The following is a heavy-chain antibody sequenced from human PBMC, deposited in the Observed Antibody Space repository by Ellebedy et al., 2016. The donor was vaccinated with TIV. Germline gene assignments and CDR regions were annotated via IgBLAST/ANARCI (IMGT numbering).Heavy chain of an antibody. CDR3: QAMITGTLGTHFDH. J-gene: IGHJ4*02. V-gene: IGHV1-69*04. CDR1: GGTFSRYG. D-gene: IGHD1-7*01. CDR2: IIPSLGMA. Sequence: ASVKVSCKASGGTFSRYGISWVRQAPGQGLEWMGRIIPSLGMANYAQKFQGRVAIIADTSMSTADMELSSVRSEDTAVYYCQAMITGTLGTHFDHWGQGTLVTVSS.